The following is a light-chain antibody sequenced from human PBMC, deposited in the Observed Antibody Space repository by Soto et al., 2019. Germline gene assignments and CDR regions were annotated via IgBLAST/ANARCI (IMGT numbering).Light chain of an antibody. V-gene: IGKV1-17*01. Sequence: DIQMTQSPSSLSASVGDRVTITCRASQGISNGLGWYQQKPGKGPKRLIYAASSLQSGVPSRLRGSGFGTQFAHPIDSLEPEDFATYYCLQHNSYRRTFGQGTKVEIK. CDR1: QGISNG. J-gene: IGKJ1*01. CDR3: LQHNSYRRT. CDR2: AAS.